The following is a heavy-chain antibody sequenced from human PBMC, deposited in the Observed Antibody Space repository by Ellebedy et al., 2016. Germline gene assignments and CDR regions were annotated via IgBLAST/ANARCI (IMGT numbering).Heavy chain of an antibody. CDR3: ARIGGVSFGERPIDY. V-gene: IGHV4-59*01. D-gene: IGHD3-10*01. CDR2: IYYTGTT. J-gene: IGHJ4*02. Sequence: ESLKISCIVSGCSISRYYWSWIRQPPGRGLEWIGNIYYTGTTNYNLSLQSRVTISLDTSKNQFSLRLTSVTAADTAVYYCARIGGVSFGERPIDYWGQGTLVTVSS. CDR1: GCSISRYY.